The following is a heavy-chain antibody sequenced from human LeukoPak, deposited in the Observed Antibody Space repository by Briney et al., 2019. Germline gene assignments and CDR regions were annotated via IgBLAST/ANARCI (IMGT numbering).Heavy chain of an antibody. J-gene: IGHJ4*02. CDR3: ARDRSPSARYFNY. V-gene: IGHV1-46*01. Sequence: ASVKVSSKTSRYTFTSYYFNWVRQAPGQGLEWMGMINPSGGSTSYAQKFQGRVTITRDTSTSTVYMELNSLTSEDTALYYCARDRSPSARYFNYWGQGTLVTVSS. CDR2: INPSGGST. CDR1: RYTFTSYY. D-gene: IGHD2-15*01.